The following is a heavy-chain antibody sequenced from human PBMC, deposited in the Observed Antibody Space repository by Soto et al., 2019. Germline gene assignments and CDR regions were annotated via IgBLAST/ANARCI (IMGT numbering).Heavy chain of an antibody. D-gene: IGHD6-19*01. CDR1: GGSISSSSYY. V-gene: IGHV4-39*01. J-gene: IGHJ5*02. CDR3: ARLWNSSGWYWFDP. Sequence: AETLSLTCTVSGGSISSSSYYWGWIRQPPGKGLEWIGSIYYSGSTYYNPSLKSRVTISVDTSKNQFSLKLSSVTAADTAVYYCARLWNSSGWYWFDPWGQGTLVTVSS. CDR2: IYYSGST.